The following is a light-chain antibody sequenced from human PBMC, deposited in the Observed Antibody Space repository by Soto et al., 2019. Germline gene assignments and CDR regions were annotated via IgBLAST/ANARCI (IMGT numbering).Light chain of an antibody. V-gene: IGKV1-5*01. Sequence: IPMSLSPSALSATVKNRVTSTCRASQSISSWLAWYQQKPGKAPKLLIYDASSLESGVPSRFSGSGSGTEFTLNISSLQPDDFATYYCQQNYRATPWTFGQGTNVDI. CDR2: DAS. CDR1: QSISSW. J-gene: IGKJ1*01. CDR3: QQNYRATPWT.